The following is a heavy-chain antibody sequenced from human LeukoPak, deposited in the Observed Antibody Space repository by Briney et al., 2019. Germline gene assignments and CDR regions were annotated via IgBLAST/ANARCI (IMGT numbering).Heavy chain of an antibody. CDR3: ARVTGYIVEDYFDF. CDR1: GGSISSYY. V-gene: IGHV4-59*01. Sequence: SETLSLTCSVSGGSISSYYWSWIRQPPGKGLEWIGYIYYSGSTNYNPSLKSRVTISVDTSKNQFSLRLSSVTAADTAVYYCARVTGYIVEDYFDFWGQGTLVTVSS. D-gene: IGHD3-22*01. J-gene: IGHJ4*02. CDR2: IYYSGST.